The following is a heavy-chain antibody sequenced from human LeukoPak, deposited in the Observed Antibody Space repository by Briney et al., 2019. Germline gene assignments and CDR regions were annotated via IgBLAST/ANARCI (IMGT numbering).Heavy chain of an antibody. V-gene: IGHV4-59*08. D-gene: IGHD3-3*01. J-gene: IGHJ3*02. CDR3: ARGDFWSGSWSGDAFDI. CDR2: IHYSGST. Sequence: SETLSLTCTVSGGSISSYYWSWIRQPPGKGLEWIGNIHYSGSTFYNPSLKSRLNLAVDTSKNQFSLSLSFVSDADTAVYYCARGDFWSGSWSGDAFDIWGQGTMVTVSS. CDR1: GGSISSYY.